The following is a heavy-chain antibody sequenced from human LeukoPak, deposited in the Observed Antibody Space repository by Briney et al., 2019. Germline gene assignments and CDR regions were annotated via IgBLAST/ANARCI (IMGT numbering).Heavy chain of an antibody. CDR3: AREPVTGDSSGYYYFPFDY. V-gene: IGHV1-69*04. J-gene: IGHJ4*02. CDR1: GYTFTSYG. Sequence: ASVKVSCKASGYTFTSYGISWVRQAPGQGLEWMGRIIPILGIANYAQKFQGRVTITADKSTSTAYMELSSLRSEDTAVYYCAREPVTGDSSGYYYFPFDYWGQGTLVTVSS. D-gene: IGHD3-22*01. CDR2: IIPILGIA.